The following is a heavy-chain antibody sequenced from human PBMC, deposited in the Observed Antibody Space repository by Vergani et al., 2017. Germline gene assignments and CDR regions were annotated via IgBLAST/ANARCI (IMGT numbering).Heavy chain of an antibody. D-gene: IGHD1-26*01. J-gene: IGHJ4*02. CDR3: VKVAGSYENFFDS. Sequence: EVQLLESGGSLKQPGGSVRLSCAASGFTFSTYAMHWVRQAPGKGLEWASALTGGGGSTYYADSFKGRFIISRDNSRDTLYLQMNSLRPEDTATYFCVKVAGSYENFFDSWGQGTLVTVSS. CDR2: LTGGGGST. V-gene: IGHV3-23*01. CDR1: GFTFSTYA.